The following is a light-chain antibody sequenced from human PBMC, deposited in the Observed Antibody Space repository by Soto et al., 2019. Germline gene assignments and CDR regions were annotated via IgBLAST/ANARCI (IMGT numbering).Light chain of an antibody. CDR3: YQYGSTPTT. Sequence: EIVMTQSPATLSVSPGERVTLSCRASQSVSDNLAWYQQKPGQAPRLLIYGDSTRAAGIPARFSGSGSGTEFTLTISRLEPEDFVVFYCYQYGSTPTTFGQGTKVDIE. J-gene: IGKJ1*01. V-gene: IGKV3D-15*02. CDR1: QSVSDN. CDR2: GDS.